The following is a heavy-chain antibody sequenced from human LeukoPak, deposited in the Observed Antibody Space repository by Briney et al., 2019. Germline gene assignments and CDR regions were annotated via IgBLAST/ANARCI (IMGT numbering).Heavy chain of an antibody. D-gene: IGHD4-23*01. J-gene: IGHJ4*02. Sequence: PGRSLRLSCAASGFTFSSYAMHWVRQAPGKGLEWVAVISYDGSNKYYADSVKGRFTISRDDSKNTLYLQMNSLRAEDTAVYYCARAVVPTPFDYWGQGTLVTVSS. CDR1: GFTFSSYA. V-gene: IGHV3-30*01. CDR2: ISYDGSNK. CDR3: ARAVVPTPFDY.